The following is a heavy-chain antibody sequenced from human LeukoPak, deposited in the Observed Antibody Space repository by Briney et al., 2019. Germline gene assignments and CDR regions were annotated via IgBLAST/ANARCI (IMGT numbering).Heavy chain of an antibody. CDR3: AKSDGSGSYWGLDY. V-gene: IGHV3-23*01. Sequence: PGGPLRLSCAASGFTFGSYAMSWVRQAPGKGLEWVSAISGSGGSTYYADSVKGRFTISRDNSKNTLYLQMNSLRAEDTAVYYCAKSDGSGSYWGLDYWGQGTLVTVSS. CDR1: GFTFGSYA. J-gene: IGHJ4*02. CDR2: ISGSGGST. D-gene: IGHD3-10*01.